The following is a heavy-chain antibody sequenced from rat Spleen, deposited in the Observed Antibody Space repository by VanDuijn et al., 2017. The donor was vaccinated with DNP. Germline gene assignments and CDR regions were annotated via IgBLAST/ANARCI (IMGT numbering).Heavy chain of an antibody. J-gene: IGHJ2*01. Sequence: VQLKESGPGLVQPSETLSLTCTVSGFSLTSYHVSWVRQPPGKGLEWVASLSTGGGNTYYRDPVKGRFTISRDNTKNTLYLQMDSLRSEDTATYYCAKALTGNPFDYWGQGVMVTVSS. CDR1: GFSLTSYH. CDR3: AKALTGNPFDY. D-gene: IGHD5-1*01. CDR2: LSTGGGNT. V-gene: IGHV5-25*01.